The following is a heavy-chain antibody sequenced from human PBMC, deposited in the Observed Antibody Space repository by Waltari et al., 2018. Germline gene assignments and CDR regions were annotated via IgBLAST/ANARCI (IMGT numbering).Heavy chain of an antibody. CDR2: RRYDGGEI. CDR1: GFTFSTYW. V-gene: IGHV3-7*01. CDR3: ARGAGLIWFGEADPRRFDY. D-gene: IGHD3-10*01. Sequence: EVQLVESGGGLVQPGGSLTLSCAASGFTFSTYWMTWVRQTTGKGQEGGANRRYDGGEIVYVDAGKGRFIVSKDNAKNSLYLQMNSRRAEDTAVYYCARGAGLIWFGEADPRRFDYWGQGTQVTVSS. J-gene: IGHJ4*02.